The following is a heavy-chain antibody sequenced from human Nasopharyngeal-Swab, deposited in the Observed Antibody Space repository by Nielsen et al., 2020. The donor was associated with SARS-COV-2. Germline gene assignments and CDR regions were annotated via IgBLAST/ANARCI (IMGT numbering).Heavy chain of an antibody. CDR3: ARGSLYSGRYYPDP. J-gene: IGHJ5*02. D-gene: IGHD5-12*01. Sequence: WVRQAPGQRLEWMGWINLGNGDTRYSQNFQGRVTITRDTSATTLYMELSSLRSEDTAVYCCARGSLYSGRYYPDPWGQGTLVTVSS. CDR2: INLGNGDT. V-gene: IGHV1-3*01.